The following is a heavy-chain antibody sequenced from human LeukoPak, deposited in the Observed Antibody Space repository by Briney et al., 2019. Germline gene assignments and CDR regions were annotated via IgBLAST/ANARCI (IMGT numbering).Heavy chain of an antibody. D-gene: IGHD3-10*01. Sequence: PSETLSLTCAVYGGSFSGYYWSWIRQPPGKGLEWIGEINHSGSTNYNPSLKSRVTISVDTSKNQISLKLSSVTAADTAVYYCARVRRYYGSGSYRTPHWFDPWGQGTLVTVSS. CDR3: ARVRRYYGSGSYRTPHWFDP. J-gene: IGHJ5*02. CDR2: INHSGST. V-gene: IGHV4-34*01. CDR1: GGSFSGYY.